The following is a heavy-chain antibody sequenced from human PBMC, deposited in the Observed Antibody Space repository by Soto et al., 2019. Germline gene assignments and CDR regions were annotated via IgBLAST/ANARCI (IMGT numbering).Heavy chain of an antibody. D-gene: IGHD3-10*01. Sequence: QVQLVESGGGVVQPGRSLRLSCAASGFTFSSYGMHWVRQAPGKGLEWVAVIWYDGSNKYYADSVKGRFTISRDNSKNTLYLQMNSLRAEDTAVYYCARDSESYYFDYWGQGTLVTVSS. CDR1: GFTFSSYG. CDR2: IWYDGSNK. J-gene: IGHJ4*02. V-gene: IGHV3-33*01. CDR3: ARDSESYYFDY.